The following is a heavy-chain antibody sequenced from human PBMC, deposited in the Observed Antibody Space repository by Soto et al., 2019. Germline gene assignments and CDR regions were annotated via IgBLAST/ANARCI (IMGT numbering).Heavy chain of an antibody. J-gene: IGHJ5*02. CDR1: GGSISSYY. CDR3: ERAGRAYTLTIFGRKNRLDP. D-gene: IGHD3-3*01. Sequence: PSQTRSLTWTVAGGSISSYYWSCIRQPPGKGREWIGYIYYIGSTNYNPSLKGRITISLDTSNNQFSLNLGSVTAAATAGYYCERAGRAYTLTIFGRKNRLDPWGQGTLVTVSS. CDR2: IYYIGST. V-gene: IGHV4-59*01.